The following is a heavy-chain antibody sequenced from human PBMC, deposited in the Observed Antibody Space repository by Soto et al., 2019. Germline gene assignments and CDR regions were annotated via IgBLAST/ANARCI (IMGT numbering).Heavy chain of an antibody. D-gene: IGHD5-18*01. CDR2: IYTSGST. V-gene: IGHV4-4*07. CDR3: ARDPTARAFGQLWLNYYGMDV. CDR1: GGSISSYY. Sequence: SETLSLTCTVSGGSISSYYWSWIRQPAGKGLEWIGRIYTSGSTNYNPSLKSRVTMSVDTSKNQFSLKLSSVTAADTAVYYCARDPTARAFGQLWLNYYGMDVWGQGTTVTV. J-gene: IGHJ6*02.